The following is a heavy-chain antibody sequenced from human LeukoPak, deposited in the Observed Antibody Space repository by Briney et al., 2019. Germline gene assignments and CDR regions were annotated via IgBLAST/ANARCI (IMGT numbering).Heavy chain of an antibody. J-gene: IGHJ5*02. CDR1: GFTFNSYG. V-gene: IGHV3-48*02. Sequence: GGSLRLSCAASGFTFNSYGMNWVRRAPGKGLEWLSYIGSSSSSIYYADSVKGRFTISRDNAKDSLYLQMNSLRDEDTAVYYCARGNWWFDPWGQGTLVTVSS. CDR3: ARGNWWFDP. D-gene: IGHD2/OR15-2a*01. CDR2: IGSSSSSI.